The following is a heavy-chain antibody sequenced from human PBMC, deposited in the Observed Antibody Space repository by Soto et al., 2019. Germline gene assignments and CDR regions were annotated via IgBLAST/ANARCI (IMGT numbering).Heavy chain of an antibody. CDR3: AVGGIYLGMDV. J-gene: IGHJ6*02. CDR2: INPDGGGT. V-gene: IGHV1-46*01. CDR1: GYTFTSYY. D-gene: IGHD1-20*01. Sequence: QVQLVQSGAEVKKPGASVKVSCKASGYTFTSYYMHWVRLAPGQGLEWMGIINPDGGGTSYAQQFQGRVIMTRDTSTSTVYMEMSSLRSDDTAVYYCAVGGIYLGMDVWGQGTTVTVSS.